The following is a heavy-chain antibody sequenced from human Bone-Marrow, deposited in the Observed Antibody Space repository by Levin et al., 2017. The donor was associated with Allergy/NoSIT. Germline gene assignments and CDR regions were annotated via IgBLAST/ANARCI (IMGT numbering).Heavy chain of an antibody. D-gene: IGHD3-16*01. CDR1: GFTFSSYS. CDR2: ISSSSSTI. V-gene: IGHV3-48*02. J-gene: IGHJ6*02. Sequence: GESLKISCAASGFTFSSYSMNWVRQAPGKGLEWVSYISSSSSTIYYADSVKGRFTISRDNAKNSLYLQMNSLRDEDTAVYYCARDGGATWVDERDVWGQGTTVTVSS. CDR3: ARDGGATWVDERDV.